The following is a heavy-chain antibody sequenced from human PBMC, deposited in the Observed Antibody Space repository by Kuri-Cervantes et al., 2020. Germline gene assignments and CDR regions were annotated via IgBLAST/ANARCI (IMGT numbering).Heavy chain of an antibody. J-gene: IGHJ6*02. CDR1: GFTFSKAW. V-gene: IGHV3-15*01. CDR2: IKSKTDGGTT. CDR3: AKDPRGGGSGGWYRCYGMDV. D-gene: IGHD6-19*01. Sequence: GESLKSSWAGSGFTFSKAWMSWVRQAPGKGLEWVGRIKSKTDGGTTDYAAPVKGIFTISRDDSKNTLYLQMNSLRAEDTAVYYFAKDPRGGGSGGWYRCYGMDVWGQGTTVTVSS.